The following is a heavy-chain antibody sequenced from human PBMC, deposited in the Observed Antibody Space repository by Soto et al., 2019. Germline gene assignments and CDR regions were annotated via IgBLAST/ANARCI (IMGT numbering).Heavy chain of an antibody. CDR1: GDSVSSNSAA. J-gene: IGHJ6*02. D-gene: IGHD6-19*01. CDR2: TYYRSKWYN. V-gene: IGHV6-1*01. Sequence: SQTLSLTCAISGDSVSSNSAAWNWIRQSPSRGLEWLGRTYYRSKWYNDYAVSVKSRITINPDTSKTQFSLQLKSVTPEDTAVYYCAREGIAVAGSLMCHYGMDVWGQGTTVTVSS. CDR3: AREGIAVAGSLMCHYGMDV.